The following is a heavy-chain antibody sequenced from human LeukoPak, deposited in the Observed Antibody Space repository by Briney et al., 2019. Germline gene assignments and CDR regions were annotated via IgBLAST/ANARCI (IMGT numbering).Heavy chain of an antibody. J-gene: IGHJ4*02. D-gene: IGHD3-22*01. CDR1: GFTFSSYG. CDR3: ARDPTMIVVEYYFDY. V-gene: IGHV3-33*01. CDR2: IWYDESNK. Sequence: GRSLRLSCAASGFTFSSYGMHWVRQAPGKGLEWVAVIWYDESNKYYADSVKGRFTISRDNSKNTLYLQMNSLRAEDTAVYYCARDPTMIVVEYYFDYWGQGTLVTVSS.